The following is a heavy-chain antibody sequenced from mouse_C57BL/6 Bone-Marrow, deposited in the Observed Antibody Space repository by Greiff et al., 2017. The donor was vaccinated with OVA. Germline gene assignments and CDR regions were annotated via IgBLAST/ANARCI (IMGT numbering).Heavy chain of an antibody. J-gene: IGHJ3*01. Sequence: EVMLVESGGDLVKPGGSLKLSCAASGFTFSSYGMSWVRQTPDKRLEWVATISSGGSYTYYPDSVKGRFTISRDNAKNTLYLQMSSLKSEDTAMYYCARRLGPFAYWGQGTLVTVSA. CDR3: ARRLGPFAY. CDR1: GFTFSSYG. V-gene: IGHV5-6*02. CDR2: ISSGGSYT. D-gene: IGHD4-1*01.